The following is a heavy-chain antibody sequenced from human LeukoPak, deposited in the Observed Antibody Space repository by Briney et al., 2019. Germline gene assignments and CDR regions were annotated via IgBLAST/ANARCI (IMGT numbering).Heavy chain of an antibody. CDR2: ISSSGDST. V-gene: IGHV3-23*01. Sequence: GGSLRLSCATSGFTFSNFDMSWVRQAPGKGLECVSTISSSGDSTNYADSVKGRFTISRDNSKNTLYLQMTSLRADDTAVYFCAKGLRDWYLGLDYWGQGALVTVSS. CDR3: AKGLRDWYLGLDY. J-gene: IGHJ4*02. D-gene: IGHD2-21*02. CDR1: GFTFSNFD.